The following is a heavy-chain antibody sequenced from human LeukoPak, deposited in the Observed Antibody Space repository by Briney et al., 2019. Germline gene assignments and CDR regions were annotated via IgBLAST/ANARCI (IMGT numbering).Heavy chain of an antibody. CDR1: GFALSSHW. J-gene: IGHJ5*02. V-gene: IGHV3-7*03. Sequence: GGSLRLSCAASGFALSSHWMTWVRQVPGRGPEWVANVNRDGSETYYLDSVKGRFTISKDNAKNSLYLQMNSLRAEDTAVYYCARGVEYDFWSGHKTWFDPWGQGTLVTVSS. CDR2: VNRDGSET. CDR3: ARGVEYDFWSGHKTWFDP. D-gene: IGHD3-3*01.